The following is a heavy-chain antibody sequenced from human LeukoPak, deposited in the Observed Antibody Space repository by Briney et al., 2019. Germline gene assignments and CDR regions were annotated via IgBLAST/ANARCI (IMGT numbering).Heavy chain of an antibody. Sequence: PGGSLRLSCAASGFTFSSYAMHWVRQAPGKGLEYVSAISSNGGSTYYANSVKGRFTISRDNSKNTLYLQMGSLRAEDMAVYYCARESFGRGPLHSSSSYRAFDYWAREPWSPSPQ. D-gene: IGHD6-6*01. CDR3: ARESFGRGPLHSSSSYRAFDY. V-gene: IGHV3-64*01. CDR1: GFTFSSYA. J-gene: IGHJ4*02. CDR2: ISSNGGST.